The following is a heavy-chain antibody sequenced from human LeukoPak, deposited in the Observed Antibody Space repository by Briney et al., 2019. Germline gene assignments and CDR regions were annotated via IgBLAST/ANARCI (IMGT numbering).Heavy chain of an antibody. J-gene: IGHJ5*02. CDR3: ARASEPYYGSPRYFDP. CDR2: ISSSGSTI. V-gene: IGHV3-48*04. D-gene: IGHD3-10*01. Sequence: QPGGSLRLSCAASGFTFSSYAMSWVRQAPGKGLEWVSYISSSGSTIYYADSVKGRFTISRDNAKNSLYLQMNSLRAEDTAVYYCARASEPYYGSPRYFDPWGQGTLVTVSS. CDR1: GFTFSSYA.